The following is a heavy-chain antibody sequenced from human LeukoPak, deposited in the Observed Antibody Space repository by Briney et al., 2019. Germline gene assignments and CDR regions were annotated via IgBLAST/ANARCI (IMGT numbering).Heavy chain of an antibody. J-gene: IGHJ4*02. D-gene: IGHD3-10*01. CDR2: IESDGSST. V-gene: IGHV3-74*01. Sequence: GGSLRLSCAASGFTFSGYWMHWVRQAPGKGLVWVSRIESDGSSTRYVDSVKGRFTISRDNAKDMVYLQMNNLRVEDTAVYYCARVRVWFGELSEYYFDYWGQGTLVTVSS. CDR1: GFTFSGYW. CDR3: ARVRVWFGELSEYYFDY.